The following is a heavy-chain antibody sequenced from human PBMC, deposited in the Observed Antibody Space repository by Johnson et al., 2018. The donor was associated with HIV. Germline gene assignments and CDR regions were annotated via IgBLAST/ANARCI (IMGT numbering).Heavy chain of an antibody. V-gene: IGHV3-23*04. CDR1: GFTFSSYA. D-gene: IGHD7-27*01. Sequence: VQLVESGGGLVQPGGSLRLSCVASGFTFSSYAMSWVRQAPGKGLEWVSAISGSGGSPYYADYGQGRFTISRDNSKNTLYLQMNSLRAEDTAVYYCARIPGRRDVFDIWGQGTMVTVSS. CDR3: ARIPGRRDVFDI. CDR2: ISGSGGSP. J-gene: IGHJ3*02.